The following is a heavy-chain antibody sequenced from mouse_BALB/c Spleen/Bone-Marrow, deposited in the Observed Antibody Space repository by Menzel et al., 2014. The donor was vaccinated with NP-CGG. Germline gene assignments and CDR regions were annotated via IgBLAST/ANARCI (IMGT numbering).Heavy chain of an antibody. CDR2: ILPGSGNT. D-gene: IGHD1-1*01. V-gene: IGHV1-9*01. Sequence: QVQLQQSGAELMKPGASVKISCKATGYTFRSYWIEWVKQRPEHGLEWIGKILPGSGNTNYNAKFKGKATFTADTSSNSVYMRLSSLKSDDSAVYSCARWTTVLDYWGQGTTLTVSS. CDR3: ARWTTVLDY. J-gene: IGHJ2*01. CDR1: GYTFRSYW.